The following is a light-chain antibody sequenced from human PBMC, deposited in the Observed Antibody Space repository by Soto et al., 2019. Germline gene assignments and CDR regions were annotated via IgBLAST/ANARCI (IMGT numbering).Light chain of an antibody. J-gene: IGKJ1*01. CDR3: QQYGRSPT. CDR2: DAS. CDR1: QSLDTY. Sequence: EIVLTQSPATLSLSPGERPTLSCRASQSLDTYLAWYQQKRAHAPRLLIYDASNRATGIPARFSGSGSGTDFTLTISRLEPEDFVVDYCQQYGRSPTFGQGTKVDIK. V-gene: IGKV3-11*01.